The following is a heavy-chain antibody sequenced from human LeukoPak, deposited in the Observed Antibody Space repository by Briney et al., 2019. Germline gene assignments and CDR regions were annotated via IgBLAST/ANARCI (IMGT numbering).Heavy chain of an antibody. J-gene: IGHJ4*02. CDR2: ISYDGSNK. Sequence: GGSLRLSCAASGFTFSSYATHWVRQAPGKGLEWVAVISYDGSNKYYADSVKGRFTISRDNSKNTLYLQMNSLRAEDTAVYYCARNPADFWSGYYDYWGQGTLVTVSS. V-gene: IGHV3-30-3*01. CDR3: ARNPADFWSGYYDY. D-gene: IGHD3-3*01. CDR1: GFTFSSYA.